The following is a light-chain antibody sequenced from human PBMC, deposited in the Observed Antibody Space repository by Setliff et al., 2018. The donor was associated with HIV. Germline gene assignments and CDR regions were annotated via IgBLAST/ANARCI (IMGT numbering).Light chain of an antibody. Sequence: QSALAQPASVSGSPGQSITTSCTGTSSDVGGYNYVSWYQQHPGKAPKVIIYQVSNRPSGISDRFSGSKSGNTASLTISGLQAEDEADYYCNSYASTSSFVFGTGTKGTVL. CDR3: NSYASTSSFV. CDR2: QVS. V-gene: IGLV2-14*01. J-gene: IGLJ1*01. CDR1: SSDVGGYNY.